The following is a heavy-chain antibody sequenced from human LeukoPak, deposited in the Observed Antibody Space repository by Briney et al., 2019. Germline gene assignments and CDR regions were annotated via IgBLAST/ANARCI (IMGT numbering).Heavy chain of an antibody. CDR2: ISGSGGST. CDR3: AKGYSSSWSAPDV. D-gene: IGHD6-13*01. Sequence: PGGSLRLSCAASGFTFSSYAMSWVRQAPGKGLEWVSAISGSGGSTYYADSVKGRFTISRDDSKDTLYLQMNSLRAEDTALYYCAKGYSSSWSAPDVWGEGTTVTVSS. CDR1: GFTFSSYA. V-gene: IGHV3-23*01. J-gene: IGHJ6*04.